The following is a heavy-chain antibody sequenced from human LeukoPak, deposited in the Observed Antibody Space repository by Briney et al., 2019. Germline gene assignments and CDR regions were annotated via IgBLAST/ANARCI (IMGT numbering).Heavy chain of an antibody. V-gene: IGHV1-24*01. Sequence: KFQGRVTMTEDTSTDTAYMELSSLRSEDTAVYYCATVGIVGATDWRRLDHWGQGTLVTVSS. D-gene: IGHD1-26*01. J-gene: IGHJ4*02. CDR3: ATVGIVGATDWRRLDH.